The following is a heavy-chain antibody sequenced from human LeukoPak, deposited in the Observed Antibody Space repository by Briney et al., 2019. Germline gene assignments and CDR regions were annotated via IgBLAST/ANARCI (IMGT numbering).Heavy chain of an antibody. Sequence: GGSLRLSCAASGFTFSSYWMSWVRQAPGKGLEWVANIKQDGSEKYYVDSVKGRFTISRDNDKNSLYLQMNSLRAEDTAVYYCARDERFLEWLLSPYYYYYGMDVWGQGTTVTVSS. CDR2: IKQDGSEK. J-gene: IGHJ6*02. D-gene: IGHD3-3*01. V-gene: IGHV3-7*01. CDR3: ARDERFLEWLLSPYYYYYGMDV. CDR1: GFTFSSYW.